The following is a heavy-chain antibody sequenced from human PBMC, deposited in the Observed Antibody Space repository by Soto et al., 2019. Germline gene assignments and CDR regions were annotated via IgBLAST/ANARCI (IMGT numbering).Heavy chain of an antibody. Sequence: ASVKVSCKASGYTFTSYGISCVLQAPGQGLEWMGWISAYNGNTNYAQKLQGRVTMTTDTSTSTAYMELRSLRSDDTAVYYCARTTLRFTMPLGWGQGTLVTVSS. CDR3: ARTTLRFTMPLG. CDR1: GYTFTSYG. J-gene: IGHJ4*02. CDR2: ISAYNGNT. D-gene: IGHD3-10*01. V-gene: IGHV1-18*01.